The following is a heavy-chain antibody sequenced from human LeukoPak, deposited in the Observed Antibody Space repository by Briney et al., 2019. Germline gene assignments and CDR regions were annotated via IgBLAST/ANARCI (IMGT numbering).Heavy chain of an antibody. Sequence: SETLSLTCTVSGVSISNHYSSWIRQPPGKGLEWIGYIYYTGNTNYNPSLKSRVTISEDTSKNKVSLELSSVTAVDTAVYYCVRHSRVVAFDYWGQGNLVTVSS. D-gene: IGHD2-15*01. CDR1: GVSISNHY. CDR3: VRHSRVVAFDY. J-gene: IGHJ4*02. CDR2: IYYTGNT. V-gene: IGHV4-59*08.